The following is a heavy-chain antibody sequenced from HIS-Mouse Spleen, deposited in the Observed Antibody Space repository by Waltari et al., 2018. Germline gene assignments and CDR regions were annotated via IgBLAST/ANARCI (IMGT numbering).Heavy chain of an antibody. J-gene: IGHJ1*01. CDR1: GYTFTGYY. V-gene: IGHV1-2*02. CDR2: INPNSGGT. CDR3: ASEPIYRDPRDFQH. Sequence: QVQLVQSGAEVKKPGASVKVSCKASGYTFTGYYMHWVRQAPGQGLEWMGWINPNSGGTNDAQKFQGRVTMTRDTSISTAYMELSRLRSDDTAVYYCASEPIYRDPRDFQHWGQGTLVTVSS. D-gene: IGHD5-18*01.